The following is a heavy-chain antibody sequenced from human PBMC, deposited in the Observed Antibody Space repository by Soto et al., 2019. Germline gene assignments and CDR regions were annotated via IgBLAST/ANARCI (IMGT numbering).Heavy chain of an antibody. CDR3: ARALWFGEFLYYGMDV. J-gene: IGHJ6*02. D-gene: IGHD3-10*01. Sequence: GGSLRLSCAASGFTFSSYEMNWVRQAPGKGLERVSYISSSGSTIYYADSVKGRFTISIDNAKNSLYLQMNSLRAEDTAVYYCARALWFGEFLYYGMDVCGQGTTVTVSS. CDR2: ISSSGSTI. V-gene: IGHV3-48*03. CDR1: GFTFSSYE.